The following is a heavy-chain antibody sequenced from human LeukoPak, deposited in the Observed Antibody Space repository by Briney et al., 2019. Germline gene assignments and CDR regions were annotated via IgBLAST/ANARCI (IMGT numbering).Heavy chain of an antibody. Sequence: QPGGSLRLSCAASGFTFSDYAMHWVRQAPGKGLEWVAVISKDGSDKYYPGSVRGRFTISRDNSKNTIYLQMDSLRAEDTAIYYCAKEFNRGLPDYWGQGTLVTVPS. CDR3: AKEFNRGLPDY. D-gene: IGHD2-21*01. CDR1: GFTFSDYA. J-gene: IGHJ4*02. CDR2: ISKDGSDK. V-gene: IGHV3-30-3*01.